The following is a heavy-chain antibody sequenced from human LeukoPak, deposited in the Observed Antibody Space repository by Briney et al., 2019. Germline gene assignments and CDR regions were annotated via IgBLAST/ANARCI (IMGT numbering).Heavy chain of an antibody. Sequence: GGSLRLSCAASGFTFSSYWMHWVRQAPGQGLVWVSLINTDGSGTNYADSVKGRFTISRDNSKNTLYLQMNSLRAEDTAVYYCERDIAVAGNVYFDYWGQGTQVTVSS. D-gene: IGHD6-19*01. CDR2: INTDGSGT. CDR3: ERDIAVAGNVYFDY. J-gene: IGHJ4*02. CDR1: GFTFSSYW. V-gene: IGHV3-74*01.